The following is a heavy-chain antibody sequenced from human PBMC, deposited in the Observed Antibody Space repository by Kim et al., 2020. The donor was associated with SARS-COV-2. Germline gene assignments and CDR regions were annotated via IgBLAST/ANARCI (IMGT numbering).Heavy chain of an antibody. D-gene: IGHD1-1*01. CDR1: GFTFSRYW. CDR2: INSDGSST. CDR3: ARGMAIGDSATRTDV. J-gene: IGHJ6*02. V-gene: IGHV3-74*01. Sequence: GGSLRLSCAASGFTFSRYWMHWVRQAPGKGLVWVSRINSDGSSTTYADSVKGRFTISRDNAKNTLYLQMNSLRAEDTAVYYCARGMAIGDSATRTDVWGQGTTVIVSS.